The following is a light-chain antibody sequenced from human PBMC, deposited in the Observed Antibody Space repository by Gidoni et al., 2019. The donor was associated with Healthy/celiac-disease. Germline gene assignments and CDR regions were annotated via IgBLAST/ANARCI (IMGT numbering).Light chain of an antibody. CDR2: GAN. J-gene: IGKJ2*01. CDR3: QQYNNWPYT. V-gene: IGKV3-15*01. Sequence: RPGRAPRLLISGANTRAIGIPVRFGGSGSGTEFTLTISSLQSEDSAVYYCQQYNNWPYTFGQGTKVEIK.